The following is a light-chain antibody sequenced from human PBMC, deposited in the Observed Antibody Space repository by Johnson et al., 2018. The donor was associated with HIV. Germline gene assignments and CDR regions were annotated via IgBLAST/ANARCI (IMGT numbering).Light chain of an antibody. CDR2: ENN. CDR1: SSNIENYF. Sequence: QSILTQPPSVSAAPGQKVNISCSGNSSNIENYFVSWYQQLPGAAPRLLIYENNKRPSGIPVRFSGPKSAPSATLATPGPDTGDEADYYCGIWDSSLTPHYVFGTGTTITVL. V-gene: IGLV1-51*02. CDR3: GIWDSSLTPHYV. J-gene: IGLJ1*01.